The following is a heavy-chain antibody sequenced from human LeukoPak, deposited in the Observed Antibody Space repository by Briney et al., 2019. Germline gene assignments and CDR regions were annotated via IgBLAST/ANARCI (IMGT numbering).Heavy chain of an antibody. CDR3: ARDTSGTTGY. J-gene: IGHJ4*02. CDR1: GGSITNTNYY. V-gene: IGHV4-39*07. Sequence: PSETLSLTCTVSGGSITNTNYYWAWIRQPPGEGLEWIGSVYHSGITYYTPSLKSRVSISVDTSKNQFSLKVTSVTAADTAVYYCARDTSGTTGYWGQGTLVTVSS. D-gene: IGHD4-11*01. CDR2: VYHSGIT.